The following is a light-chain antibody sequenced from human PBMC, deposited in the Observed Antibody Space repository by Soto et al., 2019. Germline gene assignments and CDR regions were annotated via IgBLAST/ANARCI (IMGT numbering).Light chain of an antibody. CDR3: QQYNNWPPVT. Sequence: EILMTQSPSTLAVSPGERATLSCRASQSVSSNLAWYQQKPGQAPRLLIYGASTRATGIPARFSGSGSGTEFTLTISSLQYEDFAVHYCQQYNNWPPVTFGQGTKVDIK. CDR2: GAS. V-gene: IGKV3-15*01. CDR1: QSVSSN. J-gene: IGKJ1*01.